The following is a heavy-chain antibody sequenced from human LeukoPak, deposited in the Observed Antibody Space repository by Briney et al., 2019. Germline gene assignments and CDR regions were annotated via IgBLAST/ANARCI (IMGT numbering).Heavy chain of an antibody. J-gene: IGHJ4*02. D-gene: IGHD3-3*01. V-gene: IGHV3-74*01. Sequence: GGSLRLSCAASGFYFSSNWMHWVRHAPGQGLVWVSRIKGDGISTNYADSVKGRFTISRDIAKNTLYLQMNSLRAEDTGVYYCAKDHYWSIDYWGREPWSPSPQ. CDR2: IKGDGIST. CDR1: GFYFSSNW. CDR3: AKDHYWSIDY.